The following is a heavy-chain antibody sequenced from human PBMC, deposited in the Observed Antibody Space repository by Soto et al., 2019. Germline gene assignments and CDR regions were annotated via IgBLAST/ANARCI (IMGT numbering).Heavy chain of an antibody. V-gene: IGHV4-4*02. Sequence: QVQLQESGPGLVKPSGTLSFTCAVSSGSISSSNWWSWVRQPPGKGLEWIGEIYHSGCTNYNPSRKSRVTISVDKSKNQVSLKLSSVTAADTAVYYCASTLDKGGFDYWGQGTLVTVSS. D-gene: IGHD3-9*01. CDR2: IYHSGCT. CDR3: ASTLDKGGFDY. CDR1: SGSISSSNW. J-gene: IGHJ4*02.